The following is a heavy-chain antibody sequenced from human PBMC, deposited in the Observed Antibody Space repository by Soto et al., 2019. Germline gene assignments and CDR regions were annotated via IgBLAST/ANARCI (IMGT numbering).Heavy chain of an antibody. CDR2: IDWDDDK. V-gene: IGHV2-70*01. CDR3: GRNYYESSGYYFGFDY. J-gene: IGHJ4*02. Sequence: SGPTLVNPTQTLTLTCTFSGFSLSTSGMCVSWIRQPPGKALEWLALIDWDDDKYYSTSLKTRLTISKDTSKNQVVLTMTNMDPVDTAAYYFGRNYYESSGYYFGFDYWGQGTLVTVSS. D-gene: IGHD3-22*01. CDR1: GFSLSTSGMC.